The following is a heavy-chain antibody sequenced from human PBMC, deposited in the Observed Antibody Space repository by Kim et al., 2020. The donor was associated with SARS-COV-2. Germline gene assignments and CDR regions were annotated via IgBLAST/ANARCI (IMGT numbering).Heavy chain of an antibody. J-gene: IGHJ3*02. CDR1: GGSISSYY. CDR3: ARHIWAFDI. CDR2: IYYSGST. V-gene: IGHV4-59*08. Sequence: SESLSLTCTVSGGSISSYYWSWIRQPPGKGLEWIGYIYYSGSTNYNPSLKSRVTISVDTSKNQFSLKLSSVTAADTAVYYCARHIWAFDIWGQGTMVTVSS. D-gene: IGHD3-10*01.